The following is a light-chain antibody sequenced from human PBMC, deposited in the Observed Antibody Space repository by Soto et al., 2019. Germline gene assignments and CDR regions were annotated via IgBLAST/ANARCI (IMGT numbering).Light chain of an antibody. CDR1: SSDVGSYNL. CDR2: EGS. V-gene: IGLV2-23*03. CDR3: CSYAGSGTFV. J-gene: IGLJ1*01. Sequence: QSVLTQPASVSGSPGQSITISCTGTSSDVGSYNLVSWYQQHPGKAPKFMIYEGSKRPSGVSNRFSGSKSGNTASLTISGLQAEDEADYYCCSYAGSGTFVFGTGTKLTVL.